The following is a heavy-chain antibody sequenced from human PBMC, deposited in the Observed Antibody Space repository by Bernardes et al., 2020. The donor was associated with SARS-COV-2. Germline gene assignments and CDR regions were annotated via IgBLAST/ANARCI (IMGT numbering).Heavy chain of an antibody. V-gene: IGHV4-34*01. Sequence: SETLSLTCAVYGGSFSSYYCSWIRQPPGKGLEWIGEINHSGSTNYNPSLKSRVTISRDNAKNTLFLQMNSLRVEDTAVYYCVRGSILGQDSDHWGQGTLVTVSS. CDR1: GGSFSSYY. D-gene: IGHD1-26*01. CDR2: INHSGST. CDR3: VRGSILGQDSDH. J-gene: IGHJ4*02.